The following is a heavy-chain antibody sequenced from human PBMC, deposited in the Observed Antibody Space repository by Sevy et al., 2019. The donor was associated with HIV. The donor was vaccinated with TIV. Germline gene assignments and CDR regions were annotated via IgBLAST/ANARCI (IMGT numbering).Heavy chain of an antibody. D-gene: IGHD3-16*01. CDR2: IFPSSGAT. Sequence: ASVKVSCKASGYTFTGYYIHWVRQAPGQGLEWMGWIFPSSGATNYAQKFQGWVTMTRDTSITTAYMEVSGPASDDTAVFYCARHMGGPDPSFDYWGQGTLVTVSS. CDR3: ARHMGGPDPSFDY. CDR1: GYTFTGYY. J-gene: IGHJ4*02. V-gene: IGHV1-2*04.